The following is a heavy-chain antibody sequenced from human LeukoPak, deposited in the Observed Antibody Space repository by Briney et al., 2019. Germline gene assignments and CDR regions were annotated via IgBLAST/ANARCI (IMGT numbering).Heavy chain of an antibody. CDR1: GFTFGNYV. J-gene: IGHJ3*02. CDR2: INVGGTST. V-gene: IGHV3-23*01. D-gene: IGHD3-10*01. Sequence: GGSLRLSCAASGFTFGNYVMTWVRQAPGKGPEWVSTINVGGTSTYYADFVEGRFTISRDSSKDTVSLQMNSLRPEDTALYYCAREGFGSGSAGGFDIWGQGTKVTISS. CDR3: AREGFGSGSAGGFDI.